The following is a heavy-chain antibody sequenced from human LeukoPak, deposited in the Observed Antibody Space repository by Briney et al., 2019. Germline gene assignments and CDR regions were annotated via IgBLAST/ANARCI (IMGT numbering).Heavy chain of an antibody. Sequence: ASVKASSTASGGTFSSYAMSWVPQAPGQRLEWIGGIIPIFGTANCAQKFQGRVTITTEESTSTASMELSSLRSEDTAVYYCARAEYSSSYNWFDPWGQGTLVTVSS. CDR1: GGTFSSYA. V-gene: IGHV1-69*05. J-gene: IGHJ5*02. CDR2: IIPIFGTA. CDR3: ARAEYSSSYNWFDP. D-gene: IGHD6-6*01.